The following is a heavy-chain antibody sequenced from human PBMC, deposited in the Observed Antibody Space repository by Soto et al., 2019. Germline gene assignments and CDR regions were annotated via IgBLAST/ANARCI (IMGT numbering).Heavy chain of an antibody. CDR2: IIPIFGTA. CDR1: GGTFSSYA. CDR3: ARAPRRTYYYDSSGYWVPGY. V-gene: IGHV1-69*13. D-gene: IGHD3-22*01. Sequence: SVKVSCKASGGTFSSYAISWVRQAPGQGLEWLGGIIPIFGTANYAQKFQGRVTITADESTSTAYMELSSLRSEDTAVYYCARAPRRTYYYDSSGYWVPGYWGQGTLVTVSS. J-gene: IGHJ4*02.